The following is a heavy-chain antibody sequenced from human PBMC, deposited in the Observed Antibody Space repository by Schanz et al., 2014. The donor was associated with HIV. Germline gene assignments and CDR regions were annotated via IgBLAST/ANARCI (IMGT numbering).Heavy chain of an antibody. CDR1: GDTFRRYS. V-gene: IGHV1-2*02. D-gene: IGHD2-15*01. CDR3: ARGRSGYCSGGSCPYGRYYFDY. J-gene: IGHJ4*02. Sequence: QVPLVQSGAEVKKPGSSVKVSCTASGDTFRRYSIHWVRQGPGQGLEWMGWINPNSGGTNYAQKFQGRVTLTGETSTSPAYMELSRLRSDDTAVYYCARGRSGYCSGGSCPYGRYYFDYWGQGTLVTVSS. CDR2: INPNSGGT.